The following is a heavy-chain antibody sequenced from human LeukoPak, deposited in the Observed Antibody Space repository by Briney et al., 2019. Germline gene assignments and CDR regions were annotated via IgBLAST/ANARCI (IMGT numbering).Heavy chain of an antibody. D-gene: IGHD4/OR15-4a*01. CDR2: IYYTGTT. CDR3: ARHANSDAFDI. J-gene: IGHJ3*02. V-gene: IGHV4-59*01. CDR1: GGSFSGYY. Sequence: SETLSLTCAVYGGSFSGYYWSWIRQPPGKGLEWIGYIYYTGTTISNPSLKSRVTISVDTSKNQFSLKLSSVTAADTAVYYCARHANSDAFDIWGQGTMVTVSS.